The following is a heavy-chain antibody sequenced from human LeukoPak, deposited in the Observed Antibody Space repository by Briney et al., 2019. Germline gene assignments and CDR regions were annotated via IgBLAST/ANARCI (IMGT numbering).Heavy chain of an antibody. CDR3: ARDRTRSYDDY. Sequence: GGSLRLSCAASGFNFENYWMTWVRQAPGKGLEWVANIKQDGSERNYVDSVEGRFTISRDNAKNSLHLQMNSLRAEDTAVYHCARDRTRSYDDYWGQGTLVTVSS. J-gene: IGHJ4*02. CDR2: IKQDGSER. CDR1: GFNFENYW. V-gene: IGHV3-7*01. D-gene: IGHD1-26*01.